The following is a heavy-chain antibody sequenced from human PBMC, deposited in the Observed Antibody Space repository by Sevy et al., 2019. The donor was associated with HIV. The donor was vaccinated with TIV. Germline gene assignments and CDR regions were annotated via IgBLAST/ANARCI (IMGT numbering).Heavy chain of an antibody. CDR2: ISSSSSYI. CDR3: ARDIGASDDPDAFDI. Sequence: GGYLRLSCAASGFTFSSYSMNWVRQAPGKGLEWVSSISSSSSYIYYADSVKGRFTISRDNAKNSLYLQMNSLRAEDSAVYYCARDIGASDDPDAFDIWGQGTTVTVSS. J-gene: IGHJ3*02. D-gene: IGHD6-13*01. CDR1: GFTFSSYS. V-gene: IGHV3-21*01.